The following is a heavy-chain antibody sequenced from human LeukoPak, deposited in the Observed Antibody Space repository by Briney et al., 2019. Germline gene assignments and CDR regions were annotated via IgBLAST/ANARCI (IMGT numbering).Heavy chain of an antibody. CDR1: GSTFSSYW. V-gene: IGHV3-7*01. CDR3: ARSYYYGSGIVRYFDY. CDR2: IKQDGSEK. D-gene: IGHD3-10*01. J-gene: IGHJ4*02. Sequence: GGSLRLSCAASGSTFSSYWMSWVRQAPGKGLEWVANIKQDGSEKYYVDSVKGRFTISRDNAKNSLYLQMNSLRAEDTAVYYCARSYYYGSGIVRYFDYWGQGTLVTVSS.